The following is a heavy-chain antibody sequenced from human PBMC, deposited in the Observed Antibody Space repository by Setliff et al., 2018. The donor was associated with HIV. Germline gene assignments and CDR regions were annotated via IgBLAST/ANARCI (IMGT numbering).Heavy chain of an antibody. CDR2: IRTYNCNT. V-gene: IGHV1-18*01. D-gene: IGHD3-22*01. CDR3: ARGYDGSGFYYVY. CDR1: GYTFTNYG. J-gene: IGHJ4*02. Sequence: ASVKVSCKTSGYTFTNYGISWVRQAPGQGLEWTGWIRTYNCNTNYAQRLQGRVTMTTDTSTSTAYMELRSLRSDDTAVYYCARGYDGSGFYYVYWGQGTLVTVSS.